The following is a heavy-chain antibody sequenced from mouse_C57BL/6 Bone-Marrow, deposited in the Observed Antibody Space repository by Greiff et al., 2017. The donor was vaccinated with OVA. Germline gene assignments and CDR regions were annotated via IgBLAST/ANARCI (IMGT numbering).Heavy chain of an antibody. CDR3: RTGYYAMDY. V-gene: IGHV2-9*01. J-gene: IGHJ4*01. CDR2: IWGCGGT. Sequence: VQLQESGPGLVAPSQSLSITCTVSGFSLTSYGVDWVRQPPGKGLEWLGVIWGCGGTNYNSALMSRLSISKDTSKSQVFLKMNSLQTDDTAMYYCRTGYYAMDYWGQGTSVTVSS. CDR1: GFSLTSYG.